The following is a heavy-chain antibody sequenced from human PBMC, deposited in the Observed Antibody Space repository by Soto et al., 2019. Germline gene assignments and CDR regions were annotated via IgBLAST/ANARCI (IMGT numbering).Heavy chain of an antibody. J-gene: IGHJ6*02. CDR2: ISSSSTI. CDR3: ARGRTITMIVVVPIDV. D-gene: IGHD3-22*01. V-gene: IGHV3-48*01. Sequence: TGGSLRLSCAASGFTFSSYSMNWVRQAPGKGLEWVSYISSSSTIYYADSVKGRFTISRDNAKNSLYLQMNSLRAEDTAVYYCARGRTITMIVVVPIDVWGQGTTVTVS. CDR1: GFTFSSYS.